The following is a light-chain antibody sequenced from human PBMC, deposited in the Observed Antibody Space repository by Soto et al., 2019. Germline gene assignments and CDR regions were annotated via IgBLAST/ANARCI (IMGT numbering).Light chain of an antibody. CDR2: GSS. V-gene: IGKV1-39*01. Sequence: DIQMTQSPSVLSASVGDRVTITCRASQSIGKHLNWYQQKPGKAPKFLIYGSSTLQSGVPSGFTGSGSGTDFTLTVNSLQAEDFATYYCQQGYSSPATFGQGTRLEIK. CDR3: QQGYSSPAT. CDR1: QSIGKH. J-gene: IGKJ5*01.